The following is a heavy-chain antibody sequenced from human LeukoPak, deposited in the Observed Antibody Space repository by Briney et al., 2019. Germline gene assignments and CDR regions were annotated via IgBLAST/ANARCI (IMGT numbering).Heavy chain of an antibody. CDR1: GITLSNYG. J-gene: IGHJ4*02. CDR2: ISDSGGRT. V-gene: IGHV3-23*01. Sequence: GGSLRLSCAVSGITLSNYGVSWVRQAPGKGLEWVAGISDSGGRTNYADSVKGRFTISRDNPKNTLYLQMNSLRAEDTAVYFCAKRGFVIWVNPSGFHKEAYYFDSWGQGALVTVSS. D-gene: IGHD3-10*01. CDR3: AKRGFVIWVNPSGFHKEAYYFDS.